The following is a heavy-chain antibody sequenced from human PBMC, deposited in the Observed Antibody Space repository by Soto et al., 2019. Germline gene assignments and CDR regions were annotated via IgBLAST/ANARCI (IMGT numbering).Heavy chain of an antibody. Sequence: QVQLQESGPGLVNPSQTLSLTCTVSGGSISSGASYWSWIRQHPGKGLEWIGYLYHSGRPNYNPSLNSRVIISVNKSKNEFALKLSSVTAADTAVYYCARAREYNSDGSVYGVFEYWGQATLVSVPS. V-gene: IGHV4-31*03. D-gene: IGHD3-22*01. CDR2: LYHSGRP. CDR3: ARAREYNSDGSVYGVFEY. J-gene: IGHJ4*02. CDR1: GGSISSGASY.